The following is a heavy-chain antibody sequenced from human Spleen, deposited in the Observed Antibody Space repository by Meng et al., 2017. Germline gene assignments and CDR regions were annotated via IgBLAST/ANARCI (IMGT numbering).Heavy chain of an antibody. CDR2: IGHSGFT. J-gene: IGHJ5*02. CDR3: VRSSGWVRTGFDP. D-gene: IGHD6-19*01. CDR1: GGSISTSGYY. V-gene: IGHV4-39*01. Sequence: QPQLQESGPGLVKPSEALVLTCSVSGGSISTSGYYWGWIRQPPGKGLEWIGSIGHSGFTYYTPSLRRRVTVSIDTSKNQFSLEVTSVTAADTAVYYCVRSSGWVRTGFDPWGQGTLVTVSS.